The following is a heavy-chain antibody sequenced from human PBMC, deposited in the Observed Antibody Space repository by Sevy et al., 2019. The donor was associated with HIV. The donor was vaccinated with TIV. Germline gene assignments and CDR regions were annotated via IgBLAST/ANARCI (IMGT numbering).Heavy chain of an antibody. D-gene: IGHD3-22*01. J-gene: IGHJ4*02. V-gene: IGHV3-33*01. Sequence: GGSLRLSCAASGFIFSSYGMHWVRQAPGKGLEWVAVIWYDGSNKYYADSVKGRFTISRDNSKNTLYLQMNSLRAEDTAVYYCARDLPDSYYDSSGYTFDYWGQGTLVTVSS. CDR2: IWYDGSNK. CDR1: GFIFSSYG. CDR3: ARDLPDSYYDSSGYTFDY.